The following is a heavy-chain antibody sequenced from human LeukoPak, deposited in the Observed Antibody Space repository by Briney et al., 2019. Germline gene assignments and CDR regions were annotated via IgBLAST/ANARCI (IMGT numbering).Heavy chain of an antibody. CDR1: GYIFTGYY. D-gene: IGHD6-13*01. Sequence: ASVKVSCKASGYIFTGYYMHWVRQAPGQGLEWMGWINPNSGGTKDAQKFQGRVTMTRDTSISTAYMELSRLRSDDTAVYYCARSVEQLANFDYGGQGTLVTVSS. J-gene: IGHJ4*02. V-gene: IGHV1-2*02. CDR2: INPNSGGT. CDR3: ARSVEQLANFDY.